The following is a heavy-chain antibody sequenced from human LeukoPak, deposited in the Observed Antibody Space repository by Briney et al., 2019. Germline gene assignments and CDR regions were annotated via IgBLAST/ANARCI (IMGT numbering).Heavy chain of an antibody. V-gene: IGHV4-34*01. CDR3: ARCPSYYLFDY. CDR2: INHSGST. CDR1: GGSFSGYY. J-gene: IGHJ4*02. D-gene: IGHD3-10*01. Sequence: PSETLSLTCAVYGGSFSGYYWSWIRQPPGKGLEWIGEINHSGSTNYNPSLKSRVTISEDTSKNQFSLKLGSVTAADTAVYYCARCPSYYLFDYWGQGTLVTVSS.